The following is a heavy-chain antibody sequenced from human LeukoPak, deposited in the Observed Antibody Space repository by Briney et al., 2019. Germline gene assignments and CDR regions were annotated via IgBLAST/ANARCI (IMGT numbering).Heavy chain of an antibody. V-gene: IGHV1-69*06. CDR1: GGTFSSYA. CDR3: ARTCALSGGSCYSVYYYYGMDV. CDR2: IIPIFGTA. Sequence: SVKVSCKASGGTFSSYAISWVRQAPGQGLEWMGGIIPIFGTANYAQKFQGRVTITADKSTSTAYKELGSLRSEDTAVYYCARTCALSGGSCYSVYYYYGMDVWGKGTTVTVSS. J-gene: IGHJ6*04. D-gene: IGHD2-15*01.